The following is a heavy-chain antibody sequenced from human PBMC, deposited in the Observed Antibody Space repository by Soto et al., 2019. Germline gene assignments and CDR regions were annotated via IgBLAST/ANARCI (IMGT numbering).Heavy chain of an antibody. CDR3: ASDCSSTSCYLFDY. V-gene: IGHV1-69*02. CDR2: IIPILGIA. D-gene: IGHD2-2*01. J-gene: IGHJ4*02. CDR1: GGTFSSYT. Sequence: VQLVQSGAEVKKPGSSVKVSCKASGGTFSSYTISWVRQAPGQGLEWMGRIIPILGIANYAQKFQGRVTITADKSTSTAYMELSSLRSEDTAVYYCASDCSSTSCYLFDYWGQGTLVTVSS.